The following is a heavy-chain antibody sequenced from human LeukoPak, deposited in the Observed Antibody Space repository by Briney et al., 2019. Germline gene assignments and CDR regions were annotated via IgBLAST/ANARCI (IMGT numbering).Heavy chain of an antibody. CDR3: ARGRVSSSTWYSTYYYYFYMDV. J-gene: IGHJ6*03. CDR2: VDHTGST. D-gene: IGHD1-1*01. CDR1: GGSISSFY. V-gene: IGHV4-59*01. Sequence: SETLSLTCTVSGGSISSFYWTWIRQPPGKGLEWIGYVDHTGSTNFNPSLNGRVSISRDTTKNLFSLRLRSVTAADTAVYFCARGRVSSSTWYSTYYYYFYMDVWGKGTTVTVSS.